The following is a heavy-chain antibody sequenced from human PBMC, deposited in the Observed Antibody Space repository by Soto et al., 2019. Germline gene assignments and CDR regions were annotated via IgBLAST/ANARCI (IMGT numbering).Heavy chain of an antibody. Sequence: SETVSLTCTVSGGCISSYYWSWIRQPPGKGLEWIGYIYYSGSTNYNPSLKSRVTISVDTSKNQFSLKLSSVTAADTAVYYCARAFYDSSGYRFDYWGQGTLVTVSS. CDR1: GGCISSYY. CDR2: IYYSGST. D-gene: IGHD3-22*01. V-gene: IGHV4-59*01. J-gene: IGHJ4*02. CDR3: ARAFYDSSGYRFDY.